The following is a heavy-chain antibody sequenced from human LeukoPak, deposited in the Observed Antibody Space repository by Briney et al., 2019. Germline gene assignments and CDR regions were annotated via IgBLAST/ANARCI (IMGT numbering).Heavy chain of an antibody. V-gene: IGHV3-23*01. CDR2: IEASGVNT. D-gene: IGHD6-19*01. CDR3: AKGSGSGWYGWFDP. CDR1: RFTFSAYA. J-gene: IGHJ5*02. Sequence: GGSLRLSCAASRFTFSAYAMYWVRQAPGKGLEWVSCIEASGVNTYYADSVKGRFTISRDNSKNTLYLQMNSLRAEDTAVYYCAKGSGSGWYGWFDPWGQGTLVTVSS.